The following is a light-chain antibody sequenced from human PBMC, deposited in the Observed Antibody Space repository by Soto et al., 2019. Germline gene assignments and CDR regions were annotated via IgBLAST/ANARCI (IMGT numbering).Light chain of an antibody. CDR3: SSWDGSLSGYV. CDR1: SSNIGSNY. J-gene: IGLJ1*01. CDR2: NNN. Sequence: QSFLTQPPSASGTPGQGVTISCSGSSSNIGSNYVYWYQQLPGTAPKLLIYNNNQRPSGVPDRFSASKSGTSASLAIRGLRSDDEADYYCSSWDGSLSGYVFGAGTKVTVL. V-gene: IGLV1-47*02.